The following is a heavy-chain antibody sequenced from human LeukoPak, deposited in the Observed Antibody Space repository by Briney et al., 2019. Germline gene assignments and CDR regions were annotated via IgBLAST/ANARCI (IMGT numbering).Heavy chain of an antibody. D-gene: IGHD5-18*01. V-gene: IGHV3-23*01. CDR3: AKSAAAMVTYYFDY. J-gene: IGHJ4*02. CDR2: ISGSGGST. CDR1: GFTFSNSAISYA. Sequence: PGGSLRLSCAASGFTFSNSAISYAMSWVRQAPGKGLEWDSVISGSGGSTYYADSVKGRFTISRDNSKNTLYLQMSSLRAEDTAVYFCAKSAAAMVTYYFDYWGQGTLVTVSS.